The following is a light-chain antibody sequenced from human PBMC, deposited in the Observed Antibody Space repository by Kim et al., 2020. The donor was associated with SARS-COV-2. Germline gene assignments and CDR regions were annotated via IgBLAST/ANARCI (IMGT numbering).Light chain of an antibody. Sequence: VTLSWTHSSGSIASNYVQWYQQRPGSSPTTVIYEDNQRPSGVPDRFSGSIDSSSNSASLTISGLKTEDEADYYCQSYDSSNLSLVFGGGTQLTVL. CDR1: SGSIASNY. CDR3: QSYDSSNLSLV. J-gene: IGLJ3*02. CDR2: EDN. V-gene: IGLV6-57*01.